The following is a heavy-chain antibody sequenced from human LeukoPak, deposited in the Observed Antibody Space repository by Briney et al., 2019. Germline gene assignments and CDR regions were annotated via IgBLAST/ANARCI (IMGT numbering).Heavy chain of an antibody. CDR2: INHSGRT. Sequence: PSETLSLTCAVYGGSFSGYYWSWIPQPPGKGREWIGEINHSGRTNYNPSLKSRVTISVDTSKNQFSLKLSSVTAADTAVYYCARGRYSSGWPPEYFQHWGQGTLVTASS. CDR1: GGSFSGYY. V-gene: IGHV4-34*01. D-gene: IGHD6-19*01. J-gene: IGHJ1*01. CDR3: ARGRYSSGWPPEYFQH.